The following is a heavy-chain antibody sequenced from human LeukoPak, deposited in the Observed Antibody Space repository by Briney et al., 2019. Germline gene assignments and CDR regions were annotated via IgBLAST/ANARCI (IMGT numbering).Heavy chain of an antibody. CDR1: GFTFSSYA. CDR2: ISGSGGST. J-gene: IGHJ4*02. CDR3: AKDQTRNYYGSGSYDY. D-gene: IGHD3-10*01. V-gene: IGHV3-23*01. Sequence: AGGSLRLSCAASGFTFSSYAMSWVRQAPGKGLEWVSAISGSGGSTYYADSVKGRFTISRDNSKNTLYLQMNSLRAEETAVYYCAKDQTRNYYGSGSYDYWGQGTLVTVSS.